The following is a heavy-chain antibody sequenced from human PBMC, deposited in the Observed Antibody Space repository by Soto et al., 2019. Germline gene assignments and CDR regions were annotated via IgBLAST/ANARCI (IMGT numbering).Heavy chain of an antibody. CDR1: GFTFSSYG. CDR3: AKDRRAGGNYGSYSDF. CDR2: SSATGAGT. V-gene: IGHV3-23*01. Sequence: EVQLLESGGGLVQPGGSLRLSCAASGFTFSSYGMTWVRQAPGKGLEWVSFSSATGAGTYYADSVKGRFTISRDNSKNTLDLQMTSLRADDTAVYYCAKDRRAGGNYGSYSDFWGQGALVIVSS. D-gene: IGHD1-7*01. J-gene: IGHJ4*02.